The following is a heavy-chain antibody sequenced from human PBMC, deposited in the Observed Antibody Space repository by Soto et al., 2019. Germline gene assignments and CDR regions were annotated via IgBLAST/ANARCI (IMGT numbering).Heavy chain of an antibody. Sequence: GGSLRLSCAASGFTVSSNYMSWVRQAPGKGLGWVSVIYSGGSTYYADSVKGRFTISRHNSKNTLYLQMNSLRAEDTAVYYCARGFGRYYYYGMDVWGQGTTVTVS. V-gene: IGHV3-53*04. D-gene: IGHD3-10*01. CDR3: ARGFGRYYYYGMDV. J-gene: IGHJ6*02. CDR1: GFTVSSNY. CDR2: IYSGGST.